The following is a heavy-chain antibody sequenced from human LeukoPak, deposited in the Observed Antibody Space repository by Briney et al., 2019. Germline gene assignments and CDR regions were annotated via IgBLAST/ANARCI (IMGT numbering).Heavy chain of an antibody. J-gene: IGHJ4*02. CDR2: ISSSSSYI. V-gene: IGHV3-21*01. D-gene: IGHD3/OR15-3a*01. Sequence: GGSLRLSCAASGFTFSSYSMNWVRQAPGKGLEWVSSISSSSSYIYYADSVKGRFTISRDNAKNSLYLQMNSLRAEDTAVYYCARFGTGYNGPFDYWGQGTLVTVSS. CDR1: GFTFSSYS. CDR3: ARFGTGYNGPFDY.